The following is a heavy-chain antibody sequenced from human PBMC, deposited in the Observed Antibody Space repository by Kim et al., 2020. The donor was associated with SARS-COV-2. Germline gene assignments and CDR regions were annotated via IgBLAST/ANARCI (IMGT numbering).Heavy chain of an antibody. J-gene: IGHJ4*02. V-gene: IGHV3-23*01. Sequence: GGSLRLSCAASGFTFRNYGMSWVRQAPGKGLEWVSTISGSGGGTYYADSVKGRFTISRDNSKNTYLQMNSLRAEDTAVYYCAKEGSGYETDYWGQGTPVT. D-gene: IGHD5-12*01. CDR3: AKEGSGYETDY. CDR1: GFTFRNYG. CDR2: ISGSGGGT.